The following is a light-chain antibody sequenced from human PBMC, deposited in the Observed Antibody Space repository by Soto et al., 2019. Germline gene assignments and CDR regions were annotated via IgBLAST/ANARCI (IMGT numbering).Light chain of an antibody. Sequence: QSALTQPASVSGSPGQSITISCTGTSSDVGGYKYVSWYQQHPGKAPKLMIYEVSSRPSGVSNRFSGSKSGNTASLSISELQAEDEADYYCSSYTSSSTDVFGTGTKVTVL. CDR2: EVS. J-gene: IGLJ1*01. CDR1: SSDVGGYKY. V-gene: IGLV2-14*01. CDR3: SSYTSSSTDV.